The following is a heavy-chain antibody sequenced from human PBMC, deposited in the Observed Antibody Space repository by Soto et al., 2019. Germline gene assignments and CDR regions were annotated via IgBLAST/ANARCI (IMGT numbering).Heavy chain of an antibody. D-gene: IGHD6-13*01. V-gene: IGHV3-74*01. J-gene: IGHJ6*02. CDR3: ARDLSSSWYYYYGMDV. CDR2: INSDGSST. Sequence: GALRLSCAASGFTFSSYWMHWVRQAPGKGLVWVSRINSDGSSTSYADSVKGRFTISRDNAKNTLYLQMNSLRAEDTAVYYCARDLSSSWYYYYGMDVWGQGTTVTVSS. CDR1: GFTFSSYW.